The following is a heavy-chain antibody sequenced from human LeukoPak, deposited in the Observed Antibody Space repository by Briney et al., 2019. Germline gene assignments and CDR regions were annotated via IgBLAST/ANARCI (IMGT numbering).Heavy chain of an antibody. D-gene: IGHD3-16*02. Sequence: SVKVSCKASGGTFSSYAISWVRQAPGQGLEWMGGIIPIFGTANYAQKFQGRVTITADKSTSTAYMELSSLRPEDTAVYYCARGLGELSFDLCYWGQGTLVTVSS. V-gene: IGHV1-69*06. CDR3: ARGLGELSFDLCY. J-gene: IGHJ4*02. CDR1: GGTFSSYA. CDR2: IIPIFGTA.